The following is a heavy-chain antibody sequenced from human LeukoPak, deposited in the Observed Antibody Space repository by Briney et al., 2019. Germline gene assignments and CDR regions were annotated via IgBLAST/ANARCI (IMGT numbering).Heavy chain of an antibody. CDR1: GFTFSDYY. D-gene: IGHD6-13*01. CDR3: ASLAAGSWVFFDY. CDR2: ISSSSSYT. Sequence: GGSLRLSCAASGFTFSDYYMSWIRQAPGKGLEWVSYISSSSSYTNYADSAKGRFTISRDNAKNSLYLQINSLRAEDTAVYYCASLAAGSWVFFDYWGQGTLVTVSS. J-gene: IGHJ4*02. V-gene: IGHV3-11*06.